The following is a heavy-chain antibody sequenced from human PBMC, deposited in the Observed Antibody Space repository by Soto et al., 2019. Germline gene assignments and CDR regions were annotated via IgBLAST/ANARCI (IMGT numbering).Heavy chain of an antibody. D-gene: IGHD5-12*01. Sequence: PSETLSLTCTVSGASISSYYWSWIRQPPGKGLEWIGYIYYSGSTNYNPSLKSRVTISVDTSKNQFSLKLSSVTAADTAVYYCARGEDIVATIVFDYWGQGTLVTVSS. CDR3: ARGEDIVATIVFDY. J-gene: IGHJ4*02. CDR2: IYYSGST. CDR1: GASISSYY. V-gene: IGHV4-59*01.